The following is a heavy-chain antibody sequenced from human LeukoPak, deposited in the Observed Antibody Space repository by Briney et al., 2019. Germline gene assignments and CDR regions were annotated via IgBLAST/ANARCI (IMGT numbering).Heavy chain of an antibody. J-gene: IGHJ5*02. V-gene: IGHV3-33*06. CDR1: GFTFSNYG. CDR2: IWYDGSNK. Sequence: GGSLRLSCVVSGFTFSNYGMHWVRQAPGKGLEWVAVIWYDGSNKYYADSVKGRFTISRDNSKNTLYVQMNSLRAEETAVYYCAKDDYGPTFDPWGQGTLVTVSS. CDR3: AKDDYGPTFDP. D-gene: IGHD4-17*01.